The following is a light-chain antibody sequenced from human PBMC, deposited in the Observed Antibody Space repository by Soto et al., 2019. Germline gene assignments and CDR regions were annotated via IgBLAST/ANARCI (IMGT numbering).Light chain of an antibody. V-gene: IGKV1-27*01. CDR1: QGIANY. CDR3: QKYNSGPWT. CDR2: GAS. Sequence: DIQMTQSPSSLSASVGDRVTVTCRASQGIANYLAWYQQKPGKVPELLIYGASTLQSGVPSRFSGSGSGTDFTLTISSLQPEDVATYYCQKYNSGPWTFGQGTKVEI. J-gene: IGKJ1*01.